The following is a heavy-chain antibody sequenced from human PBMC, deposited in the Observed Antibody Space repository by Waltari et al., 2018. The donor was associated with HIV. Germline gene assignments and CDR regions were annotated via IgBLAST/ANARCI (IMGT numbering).Heavy chain of an antibody. J-gene: IGHJ4*02. D-gene: IGHD5-18*01. V-gene: IGHV4-38-2*01. Sequence: QVQLQESGPGLVKPSETLSLTCAVPGYSISSGYYGGWIRQPPGKGLWWIGSIYHSGNTYYNPSLKSRVTISVDTSKNQFSLKLSSVTAADTAVYYCARGPGVQNTEIDYWGQGTLVTVSS. CDR3: ARGPGVQNTEIDY. CDR1: GYSISSGYY. CDR2: IYHSGNT.